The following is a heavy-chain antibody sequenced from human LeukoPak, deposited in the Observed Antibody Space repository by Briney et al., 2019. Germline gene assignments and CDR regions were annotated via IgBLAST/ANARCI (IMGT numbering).Heavy chain of an antibody. J-gene: IGHJ4*02. CDR2: ISGSGGST. D-gene: IGHD2-2*01. CDR3: AKGFCSSTSCCKTLDY. Sequence: GGSLRLSCAASGFTFSSYAMSWVRQAPGKGLEWVSVISGSGGSTYYTDSVKGRFTISRDNSKNTLYLQMNSLRAEDTAVYYCAKGFCSSTSCCKTLDYWGQGTLVTVSS. V-gene: IGHV3-23*01. CDR1: GFTFSSYA.